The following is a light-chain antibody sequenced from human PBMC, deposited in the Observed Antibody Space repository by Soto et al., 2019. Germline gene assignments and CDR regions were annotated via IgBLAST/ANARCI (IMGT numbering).Light chain of an antibody. Sequence: IVWTQSPGTMSLSPGERATLSCRASQSISSSYLAWSQQNPGHSPSLLIYCAFSRAPAIPDRFTGSGSGTDFTLTISRLEPEAFAVYYCQQYHDSPGTLGPGPTV. CDR3: QQYHDSPGT. V-gene: IGKV3-20*01. CDR2: CAF. CDR1: QSISSSY. J-gene: IGKJ1*01.